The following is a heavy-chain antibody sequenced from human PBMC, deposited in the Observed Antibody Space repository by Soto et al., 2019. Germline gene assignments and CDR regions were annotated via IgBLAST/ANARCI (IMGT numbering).Heavy chain of an antibody. CDR2: INPNSGGT. CDR3: ARGSYDYVWGIYRLTWYYFDY. Sequence: VASVKVSCKASGYTFTGYYMHWVRQAPGQGLEWMGWINPNSGGTNYAQKFQGWVTMTRDTSISTAYMELSRLRSDDTAVYYCARGSYDYVWGIYRLTWYYFDYWGQGTLVTVSS. V-gene: IGHV1-2*04. D-gene: IGHD3-16*02. CDR1: GYTFTGYY. J-gene: IGHJ4*02.